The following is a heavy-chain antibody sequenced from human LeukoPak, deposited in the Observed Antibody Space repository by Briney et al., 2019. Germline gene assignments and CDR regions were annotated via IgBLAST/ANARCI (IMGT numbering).Heavy chain of an antibody. V-gene: IGHV3-21*01. CDR3: ARGGGYNYEYFDY. J-gene: IGHJ4*02. Sequence: GGSLRLSCAASGFTFSSYSMNWVRQAPGKGLEWVSSISSRSSYIYYADSVKGRFTISRDNAKNSLYLQMNSLRAEDTAVYYCARGGGYNYEYFDYWGQGTLVTVSS. CDR1: GFTFSSYS. CDR2: ISSRSSYI. D-gene: IGHD5-24*01.